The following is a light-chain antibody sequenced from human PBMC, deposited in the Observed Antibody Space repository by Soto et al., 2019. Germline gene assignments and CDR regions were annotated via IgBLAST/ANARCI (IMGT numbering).Light chain of an antibody. J-gene: IGKJ1*01. CDR1: QSININY. CDR2: GAS. CDR3: QEYDNSPRT. Sequence: EIVLTQSPGPLSLSPGEIATLSFRASQSININYLAWYQQKPGQGPRLLMYGASSRATGIPDRFSGSGSGTDFTLTISRLEPEDFAMYYGQEYDNSPRTLGQGTKVEIK. V-gene: IGKV3-20*01.